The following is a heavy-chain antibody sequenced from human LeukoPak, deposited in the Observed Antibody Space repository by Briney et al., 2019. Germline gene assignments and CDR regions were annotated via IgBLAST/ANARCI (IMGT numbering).Heavy chain of an antibody. J-gene: IGHJ4*02. D-gene: IGHD3-3*01. CDR2: ISSSSSYI. Sequence: GSLRLSCAASGFTFSSYSMNWVRQAPGKGLEWVSSISSSSSYIYYADSVKGRFTISRDNAKNSLYLQMNSLRAEDTAVYYCAREGEYYDFWSGYPLDYWGQGTLVTVSS. CDR1: GFTFSSYS. CDR3: AREGEYYDFWSGYPLDY. V-gene: IGHV3-21*01.